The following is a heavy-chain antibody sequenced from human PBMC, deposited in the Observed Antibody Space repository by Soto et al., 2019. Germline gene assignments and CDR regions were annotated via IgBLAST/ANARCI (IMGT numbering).Heavy chain of an antibody. V-gene: IGHV1-69*12. J-gene: IGHJ6*02. D-gene: IGHD4-17*01. CDR3: ARRDSGAYGDYIYGMDV. CDR2: IIPIFGTA. Sequence: QVQLVQSGAEVKKPGSSVKVSCKASGGTFSSYAISWVRQAPGQGLEWMGGIIPIFGTANYAQKCQGRVTITADESTRTAYMELSSLRAEDTAVYYCARRDSGAYGDYIYGMDVWGQGTTVTVSS. CDR1: GGTFSSYA.